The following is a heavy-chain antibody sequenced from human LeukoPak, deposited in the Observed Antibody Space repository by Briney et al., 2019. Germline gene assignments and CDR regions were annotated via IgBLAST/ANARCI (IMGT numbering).Heavy chain of an antibody. Sequence: ASVKVSCKVSGYTLTELSMHWVRQAPGKGLEWMGGFDPEYGETIYAQKFQGRVTMTKDTSTDTAYMELSSLRSEDTAVYYCATDLYDILTGGGYWGQGTLVTVSS. V-gene: IGHV1-24*01. CDR2: FDPEYGET. J-gene: IGHJ4*02. D-gene: IGHD3-9*01. CDR3: ATDLYDILTGGGY. CDR1: GYTLTELS.